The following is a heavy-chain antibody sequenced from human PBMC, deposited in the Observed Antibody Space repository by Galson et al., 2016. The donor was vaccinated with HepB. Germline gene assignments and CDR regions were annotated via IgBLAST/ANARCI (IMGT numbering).Heavy chain of an antibody. D-gene: IGHD3-9*01. J-gene: IGHJ4*02. CDR1: GYTFTSYY. Sequence: SVKVSCKASGYTFTSYYIHWVRQAPGQGLEWMGVINPSGSGTTYAQRFQGRVTMTRETSTSTVYMELSSLRSEDTAVYYCAKEFEGIDYWGQGTLVTVSS. V-gene: IGHV1-46*01. CDR3: AKEFEGIDY. CDR2: INPSGSGT.